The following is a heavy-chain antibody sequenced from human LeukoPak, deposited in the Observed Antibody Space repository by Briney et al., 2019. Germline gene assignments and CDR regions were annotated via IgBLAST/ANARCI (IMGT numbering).Heavy chain of an antibody. CDR3: AKNHEHGRYAGFDF. V-gene: IGHV3-23*01. J-gene: IGHJ3*01. Sequence: GGSLRLSCAASGFTFDDYAMHWVRQAPGKGPQWVADISGSGGSTYYADSVKGRFSVSRDNSKNMVYLELNSLRAEDTAVYYCAKNHEHGRYAGFDFWAEGALVAVSS. CDR1: GFTFDDYA. D-gene: IGHD2-2*01. CDR2: ISGSGGST.